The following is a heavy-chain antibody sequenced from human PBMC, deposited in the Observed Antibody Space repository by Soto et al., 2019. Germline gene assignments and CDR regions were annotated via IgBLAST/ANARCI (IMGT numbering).Heavy chain of an antibody. D-gene: IGHD2-15*01. CDR2: ISGSGGST. CDR3: ARYCSGGSCYSWFDP. V-gene: IGHV3-23*01. CDR1: GFTFSSYA. Sequence: GGSLRLSCAASGFTFSSYAMSWVRQAPGKGLEWVSAISGSGGSTYYADSVKGRFTISRDNSKNTLYLQMNSLRAEDTAVYCCARYCSGGSCYSWFDPWGQGTLGTVSS. J-gene: IGHJ5*02.